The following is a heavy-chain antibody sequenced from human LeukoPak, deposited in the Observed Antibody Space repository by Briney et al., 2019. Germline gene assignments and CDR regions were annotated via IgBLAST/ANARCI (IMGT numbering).Heavy chain of an antibody. Sequence: GGSLRLSCAASGFTFSSYSMNWVRQAPGKGLEWVSSISSSSSYIYYADSVKGRFTISGDNAKNSLYLQMNSLRAEDTAVYYCARDPRHCSSTSCYPDWGQGTLVTVSS. CDR2: ISSSSSYI. D-gene: IGHD2-2*01. J-gene: IGHJ4*02. V-gene: IGHV3-21*01. CDR3: ARDPRHCSSTSCYPD. CDR1: GFTFSSYS.